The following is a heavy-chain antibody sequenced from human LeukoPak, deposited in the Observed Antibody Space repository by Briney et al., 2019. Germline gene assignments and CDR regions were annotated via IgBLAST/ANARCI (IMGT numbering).Heavy chain of an antibody. CDR3: ARGRGNALTVTRFDY. Sequence: PSETLSLTCAVYGGSFSGYYWSWIRQPPGKGLEWIGEINHSGSTNYNPSLKSRVTISVDTSKNQFSLKLSSVTAADTAVYYCARGRGNALTVTRFDYWGQGTLVTVSS. V-gene: IGHV4-34*01. CDR2: INHSGST. J-gene: IGHJ4*02. CDR1: GGSFSGYY. D-gene: IGHD4-17*01.